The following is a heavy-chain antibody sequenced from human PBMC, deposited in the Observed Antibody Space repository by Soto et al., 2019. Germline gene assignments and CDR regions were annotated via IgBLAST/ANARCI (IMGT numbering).Heavy chain of an antibody. CDR3: VRATYFSDSSGYTRCLDY. V-gene: IGHV3-7*03. Sequence: PGGSLSLSCAASGFTFGYYWMSWVRQAPGKGLEWLATIKWDASEKQYVDSVKGRVTTSRDESKNSVYLQMNSLKTEDTAVYYCVRATYFSDSSGYTRCLDYWGQGTLVTVSS. J-gene: IGHJ4*02. D-gene: IGHD3-22*01. CDR2: IKWDASEK. CDR1: GFTFGYYW.